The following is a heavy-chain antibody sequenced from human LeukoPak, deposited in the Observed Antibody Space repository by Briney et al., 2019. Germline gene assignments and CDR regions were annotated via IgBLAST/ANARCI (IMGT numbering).Heavy chain of an antibody. Sequence: PGGSLRLSCAASGFTFDDYAMPWVRHAPGKGLEWVSGISWNSGSIGYADSVKGRFTISRDNAKNSLYLQMNSLRAEDTALYYCAKDKYGDFDWYFDLWGRGTLVTVSS. V-gene: IGHV3-9*01. CDR1: GFTFDDYA. CDR3: AKDKYGDFDWYFDL. D-gene: IGHD4-17*01. CDR2: ISWNSGSI. J-gene: IGHJ2*01.